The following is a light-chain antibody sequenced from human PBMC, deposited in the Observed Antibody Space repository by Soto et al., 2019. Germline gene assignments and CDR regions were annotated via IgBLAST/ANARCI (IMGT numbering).Light chain of an antibody. Sequence: QSALTQPPSVSGSPGQSVTISCTGTSSDVGSYNRVSWYQQPPGTAPKLMIYDVSNRPSGVPDRFSGSKSGNTASLTISGLQAEDDADYYCSSDTSSNPDVFGTGTKLTVL. V-gene: IGLV2-18*02. CDR3: SSDTSSNPDV. CDR1: SSDVGSYNR. CDR2: DVS. J-gene: IGLJ1*01.